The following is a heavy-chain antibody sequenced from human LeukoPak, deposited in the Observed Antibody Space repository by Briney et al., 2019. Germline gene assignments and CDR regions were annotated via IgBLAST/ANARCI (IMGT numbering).Heavy chain of an antibody. CDR1: GFTFSTYS. D-gene: IGHD7-27*01. Sequence: GGSLRLSCAASGFTFSTYSMTWVRQAPGKGLEWVSSITSSSSYIYYADSVKGRFTISRDNAKKSLYLEMSSLRAEDTAVYYCARGHWGLDYWGQGTLVTVSS. V-gene: IGHV3-21*01. J-gene: IGHJ4*02. CDR2: ITSSSSYI. CDR3: ARGHWGLDY.